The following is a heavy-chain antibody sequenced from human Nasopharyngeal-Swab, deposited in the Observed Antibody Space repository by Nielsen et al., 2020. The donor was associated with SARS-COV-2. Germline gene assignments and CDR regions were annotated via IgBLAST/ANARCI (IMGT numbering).Heavy chain of an antibody. V-gene: IGHV4-34*01. D-gene: IGHD3-16*01. CDR3: TRGRYLGIYYYGMDV. Sequence: ESLKISCAASGFTFSDRYMIWIRQPPGKGLEWLGEIKYTGSTNYNPSLKSRVSISVDTSKNQLSLRLSSVTVADTAVYYCTRGRYLGIYYYGMDVWGQGTTVTVSS. CDR1: GFTFSDRY. CDR2: IKYTGST. J-gene: IGHJ6*02.